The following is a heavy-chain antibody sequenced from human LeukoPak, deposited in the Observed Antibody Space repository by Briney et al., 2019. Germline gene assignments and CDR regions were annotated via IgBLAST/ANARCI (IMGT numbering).Heavy chain of an antibody. V-gene: IGHV4-61*02. CDR2: IYTSGST. D-gene: IGHD4-23*01. CDR3: ARGNSQLQWKDPLLGPRTNWFDP. Sequence: SQTLSLTCTVSGGSISSGSYYWSWIRQPAGKGLEWIGRIYTSGSTNYNPSLKSRVTISVDTSKNQFSLKLSSVTAADTAVYYCARGNSQLQWKDPLLGPRTNWFDPWGQGTLVTVSS. CDR1: GGSISSGSYY. J-gene: IGHJ5*02.